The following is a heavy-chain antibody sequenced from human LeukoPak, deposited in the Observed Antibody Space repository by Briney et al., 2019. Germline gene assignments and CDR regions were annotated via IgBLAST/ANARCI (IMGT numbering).Heavy chain of an antibody. V-gene: IGHV3-72*01. J-gene: IGHJ4*02. CDR2: IRNKANSYTT. CDR3: ARVGIVGATGYFDN. Sequence: GGSLRLSCAASGFTFSGHYMDWVRQAPGKGLEWVGRIRNKANSYTTEYAASVKGRFIISRDDSKNSLYLRMNSLKTEDTGVYYCARVGIVGATGYFDNWGQGTLVTVSS. D-gene: IGHD1-26*01. CDR1: GFTFSGHY.